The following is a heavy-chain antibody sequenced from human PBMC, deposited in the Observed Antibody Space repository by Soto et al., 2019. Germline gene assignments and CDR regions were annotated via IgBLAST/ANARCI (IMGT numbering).Heavy chain of an antibody. D-gene: IGHD5-12*01. Sequence: GGSLRLSCAASGFTFSSYDMHWVRQATGKGLEWVSAIGAAGDTYYPGSVKGRFTISRENAKNSLYLQMNSLRAGDTAVYYCATGPGHYSGYDTHFDNWGQGTLVTVSS. J-gene: IGHJ4*02. CDR3: ATGPGHYSGYDTHFDN. CDR1: GFTFSSYD. CDR2: IGAAGDT. V-gene: IGHV3-13*01.